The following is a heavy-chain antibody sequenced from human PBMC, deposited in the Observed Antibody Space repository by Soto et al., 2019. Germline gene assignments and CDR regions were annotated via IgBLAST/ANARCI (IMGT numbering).Heavy chain of an antibody. CDR3: AREGYAGYYYMDV. D-gene: IGHD2-8*01. CDR2: INTNTGNP. Sequence: ASVKVSCKASGYTFTSYAMNWVRQAPGQGLEWMGWINTNTGNPTYAQGFTGRFVFSLDTSVSTAYLQISSLKAEDTAVYDCAREGYAGYYYMDVWGKGTTVTVSS. J-gene: IGHJ6*03. CDR1: GYTFTSYA. V-gene: IGHV7-4-1*02.